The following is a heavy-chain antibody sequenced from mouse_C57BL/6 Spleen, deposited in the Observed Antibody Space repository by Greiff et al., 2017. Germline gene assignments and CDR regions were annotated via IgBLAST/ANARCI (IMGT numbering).Heavy chain of an antibody. Sequence: EVQGVESGGGLVKPGGSLKLSCAASGFTFSDYGMHWVRQAPEQGLEWVAYISSGSSTIYYADTVKGRFTISRDNAKNTLFLQMTSLRSEDTAMYYCARFITTVVEGYFDVWGTGTTVTVSS. CDR3: ARFITTVVEGYFDV. CDR2: ISSGSSTI. J-gene: IGHJ1*03. D-gene: IGHD1-1*01. V-gene: IGHV5-17*01. CDR1: GFTFSDYG.